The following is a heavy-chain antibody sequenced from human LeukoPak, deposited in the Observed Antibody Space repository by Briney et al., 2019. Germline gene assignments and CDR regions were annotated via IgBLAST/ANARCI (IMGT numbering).Heavy chain of an antibody. Sequence: GGSLRLSCAASGFTFSSDWMHWLRQAPGKGLVWVSRINSDGSSTSYADSVKGRFTISRDNAKNSLYLQMNSLRAEDTAVYYCARDLGYFRAACCGQGTLVTVSS. CDR2: INSDGSST. CDR3: ARDLGYFRAAC. CDR1: GFTFSSDW. V-gene: IGHV3-74*01. D-gene: IGHD6-25*01. J-gene: IGHJ4*02.